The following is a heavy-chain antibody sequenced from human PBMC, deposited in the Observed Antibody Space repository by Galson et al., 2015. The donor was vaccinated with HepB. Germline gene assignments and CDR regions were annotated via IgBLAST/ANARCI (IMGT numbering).Heavy chain of an antibody. CDR1: RFTFSNYV. CDR3: AKNSGSSWFVPYHFDS. D-gene: IGHD6-13*01. J-gene: IGHJ4*02. CDR2: ISGSGGRT. V-gene: IGHV3-23*01. Sequence: SLRLSCAASRFTFSNYVMNWVRQAPGKGLEWVSSISGSGGRTYYAGSVKGRSTISRDNSKNTLYLQMNSLRAEDTAVYYCAKNSGSSWFVPYHFDSWGQGTLVTVSS.